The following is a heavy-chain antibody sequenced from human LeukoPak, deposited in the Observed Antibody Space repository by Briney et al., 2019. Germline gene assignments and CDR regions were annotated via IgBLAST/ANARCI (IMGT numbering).Heavy chain of an antibody. J-gene: IGHJ4*02. V-gene: IGHV3-30*04. CDR2: ISYDGRNK. CDR3: ATGDCGGDCYSSYFDY. CDR1: GFTFSNYA. D-gene: IGHD2-21*02. Sequence: PGRSLRLSCAASGFTFSNYAMHWVRQAPGKGLAWVAVISYDGRNKYYADTVKGRFTISRDNSKSMLYLQMNSLRDEDTGVYYCATGDCGGDCYSSYFDYWGQGTLVTVSS.